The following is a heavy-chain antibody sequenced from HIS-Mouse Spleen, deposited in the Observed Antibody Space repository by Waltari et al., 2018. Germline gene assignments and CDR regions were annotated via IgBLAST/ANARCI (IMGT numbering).Heavy chain of an antibody. CDR3: AKGGLMVYAIGDY. CDR2: IWYDGSSK. D-gene: IGHD2-8*01. Sequence: QVQLVESGGGVVQPGRSLRLSCAASGFTFSSYGMHWVRQAPGKGLEWVAVIWYDGSSKYYADSVKGRFTISRDNSKNTLYLQMNSLGAEDTAVYYCAKGGLMVYAIGDYWGQGTLVTVSS. J-gene: IGHJ4*02. V-gene: IGHV3-33*06. CDR1: GFTFSSYG.